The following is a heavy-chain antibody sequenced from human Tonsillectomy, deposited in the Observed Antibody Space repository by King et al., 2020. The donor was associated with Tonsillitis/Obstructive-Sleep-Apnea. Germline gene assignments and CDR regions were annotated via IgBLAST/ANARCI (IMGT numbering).Heavy chain of an antibody. Sequence: VQLVESGAEVKKPGESLKISCKGSGYYFISYWIGWVRQMPGKGLEWVGIIYPGDSDTRYSPSFQGQVTISADKSISTAYLQWSSLKAPDTAVYYCATSPGYSSRWRIDYWGQGTLVTVSS. V-gene: IGHV5-51*03. CDR3: ATSPGYSSRWRIDY. J-gene: IGHJ4*02. CDR1: GYYFISYW. CDR2: IYPGDSDT. D-gene: IGHD6-13*01.